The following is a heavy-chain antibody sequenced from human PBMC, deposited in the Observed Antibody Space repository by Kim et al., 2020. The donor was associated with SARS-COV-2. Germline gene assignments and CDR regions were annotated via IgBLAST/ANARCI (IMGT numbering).Heavy chain of an antibody. V-gene: IGHV4-34*01. CDR1: GGSFSGYY. CDR2: INHSGST. Sequence: SETLSLTCAVYGGSFSGYYWSWIRQPPGKGLEWIGEINHSGSTNYNPSLKSRVTISVDTSKNQFSLKLSSVTAADTAVYYCARAGLLWFGELVWGMDVWG. D-gene: IGHD3-10*01. CDR3: ARAGLLWFGELVWGMDV. J-gene: IGHJ6*01.